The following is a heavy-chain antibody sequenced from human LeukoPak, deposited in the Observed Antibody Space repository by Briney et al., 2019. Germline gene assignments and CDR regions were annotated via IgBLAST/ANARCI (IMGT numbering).Heavy chain of an antibody. CDR3: ARLPKLSAIRFYDAFDI. Sequence: GESLKISCKGSGYSFTSYWIGCVRQMPGKGLEWMGIIYPGDSDTRYSPSFQGQVTISADKSISTAYLQWSSLKASDTAMYYCARLPKLSAIRFYDAFDIWGQGTMVTVSS. D-gene: IGHD3-3*01. V-gene: IGHV5-51*01. J-gene: IGHJ3*02. CDR2: IYPGDSDT. CDR1: GYSFTSYW.